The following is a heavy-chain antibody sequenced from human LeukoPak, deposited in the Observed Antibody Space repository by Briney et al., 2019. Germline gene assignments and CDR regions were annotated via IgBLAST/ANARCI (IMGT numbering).Heavy chain of an antibody. CDR1: GFTFSSYA. CDR2: IWYDGSNK. Sequence: GGSLRLSCAASGFTFSSYAMSWVRQAPGKGLEWVAVIWYDGSNKYYADSVKGRFTISRDNSKNTLYLQMNSLRAEDTAVYYCARDKSSGWSYGMDVWGQGTTVTVSS. V-gene: IGHV3-33*08. D-gene: IGHD6-19*01. CDR3: ARDKSSGWSYGMDV. J-gene: IGHJ6*02.